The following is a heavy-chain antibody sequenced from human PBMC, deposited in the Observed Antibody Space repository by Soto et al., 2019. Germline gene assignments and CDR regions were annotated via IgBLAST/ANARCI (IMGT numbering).Heavy chain of an antibody. CDR1: GGSIGNYY. V-gene: IGHV4-59*01. CDR3: ARAIFAVAAYYFDY. D-gene: IGHD3-3*01. J-gene: IGHJ4*02. Sequence: PXETLSLIFIVSGGSIGNYYWSLIRQTPEKRLEWIGYIYYNGNTKYNPSLQSRVTISLDTSKNHLYLQLSSVTAADTDVYYCARAIFAVAAYYFDYWGQGTLVTVYS. CDR2: IYYNGNT.